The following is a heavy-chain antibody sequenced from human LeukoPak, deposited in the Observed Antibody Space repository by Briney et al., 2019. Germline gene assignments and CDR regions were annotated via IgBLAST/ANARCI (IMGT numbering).Heavy chain of an antibody. J-gene: IGHJ4*02. Sequence: GASVKVSCKASGYTFTSYYMHWVRQAPGQGLEWMGWISAYNGNTNYAQKLQGRVTMTTDTSTSTAYMELRSLRSDDTAVYYCARPRSYRHFDYXXQGTLVTVSS. V-gene: IGHV1-18*04. CDR2: ISAYNGNT. D-gene: IGHD3-16*02. CDR3: ARPRSYRHFDY. CDR1: GYTFTSYY.